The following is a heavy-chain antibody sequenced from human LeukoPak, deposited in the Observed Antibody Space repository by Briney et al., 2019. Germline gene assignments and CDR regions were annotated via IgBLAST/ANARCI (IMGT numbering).Heavy chain of an antibody. V-gene: IGHV1-2*02. Sequence: ASVKVSCKASAYTFTGYYMHWVRQAPGQGLEWMGWINPNSGGTNYAQKFQGRVTMTRDTSISTAYMELSRLRSDDTAVYYCARDPTMVRGVINWYFDLWGRGTLVTVSS. CDR2: INPNSGGT. J-gene: IGHJ2*01. CDR1: AYTFTGYY. CDR3: ARDPTMVRGVINWYFDL. D-gene: IGHD3-10*01.